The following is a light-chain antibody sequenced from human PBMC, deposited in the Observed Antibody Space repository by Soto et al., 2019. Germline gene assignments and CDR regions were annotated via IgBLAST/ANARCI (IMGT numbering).Light chain of an antibody. J-gene: IGKJ3*01. Sequence: DIVMTQSPLSLPVTPGEPPSMSCRSNQSLLHSNGYNYLDWYLQTPGQSPRLLIYLGFDRASGVPVRFSGSGSGTDFTLTISRVEAEDVGVYFCMQALETPLTFGPGTMVDIK. V-gene: IGKV2-28*01. CDR3: MQALETPLT. CDR2: LGF. CDR1: QSLLHSNGYNY.